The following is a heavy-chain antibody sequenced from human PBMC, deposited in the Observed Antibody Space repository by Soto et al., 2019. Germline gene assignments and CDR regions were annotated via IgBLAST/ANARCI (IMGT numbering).Heavy chain of an antibody. CDR3: ARDGYNNLDYYYGLDV. J-gene: IGHJ6*02. CDR1: GFTFSSYS. Sequence: EVQLVESGGGLVQPGGSLRLSCAASGFTFSSYSMNWVRQAPGQGLEWLSYISTTSSAKYYADSVKGRFTISRDNAKNSLNLQMNSLRDEDTAVYYCARDGYNNLDYYYGLDVWGQGTTVTVSS. D-gene: IGHD4-4*01. V-gene: IGHV3-48*02. CDR2: ISTTSSAK.